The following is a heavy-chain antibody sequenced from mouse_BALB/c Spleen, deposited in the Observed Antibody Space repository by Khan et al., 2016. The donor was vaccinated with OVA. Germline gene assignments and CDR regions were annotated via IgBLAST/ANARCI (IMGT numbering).Heavy chain of an antibody. CDR1: GYTFTDYY. CDR3: AREGYYGNSRAWFVY. J-gene: IGHJ3*01. V-gene: IGHV1S56*01. CDR2: IYPGNVNT. D-gene: IGHD2-1*01. Sequence: VQLQESGPELVKPGASVRISCRASGYTFTDYYINWMKQRPGQGLEWIGWIYPGNVNTKYNEKFKDKAILTADKSSSTAYMQLSSLTSEDSAVYFCAREGYYGNSRAWFVYWGQGTLVTVST.